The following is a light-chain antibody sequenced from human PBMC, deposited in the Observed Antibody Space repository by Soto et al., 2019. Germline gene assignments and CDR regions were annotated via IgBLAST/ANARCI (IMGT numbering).Light chain of an antibody. CDR3: MQALQTPVT. Sequence: DIVMTQSPLSLPVTPGEPASISCRSSQTLLPSSGYYYLDWYLQKPGQSPQLLIYLGSSRASGVPDRFSGSVSGTDFTLKISRVEAEDVGVYYCMQALQTPVTFGPGTKVDI. V-gene: IGKV2-28*01. J-gene: IGKJ3*01. CDR2: LGS. CDR1: QTLLPSSGYYY.